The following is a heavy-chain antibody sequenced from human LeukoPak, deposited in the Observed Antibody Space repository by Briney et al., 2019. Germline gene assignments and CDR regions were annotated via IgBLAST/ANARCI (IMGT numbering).Heavy chain of an antibody. J-gene: IGHJ4*02. D-gene: IGHD5-12*01. CDR3: ARGSGYSGYDRFDY. V-gene: IGHV3-11*06. Sequence: GGSLRLSCVASGFTFSDYYMSWIRQAPGKGLEWVSYISSSSSYTNYADSVKGRFTISRDNAKNSLYLQMNSLRAEDTAVYYCARGSGYSGYDRFDYWGQGTLVTVSS. CDR2: ISSSSSYT. CDR1: GFTFSDYY.